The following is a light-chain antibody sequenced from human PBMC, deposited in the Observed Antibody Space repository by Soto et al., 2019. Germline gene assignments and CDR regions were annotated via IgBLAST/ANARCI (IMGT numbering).Light chain of an antibody. CDR3: QQYNDWHLT. V-gene: IGKV3D-15*01. CDR1: QSVYSN. Sequence: EIVMTQSPATLSVSPWDGATLSCRAIQSVYSNLAWDQQKPGQTPRLLMYGASTRPTGIPARFSGSGSGTKLTLTIISMQSEDSAVYYCQQYNDWHLTFGGGTKVDIK. J-gene: IGKJ4*01. CDR2: GAS.